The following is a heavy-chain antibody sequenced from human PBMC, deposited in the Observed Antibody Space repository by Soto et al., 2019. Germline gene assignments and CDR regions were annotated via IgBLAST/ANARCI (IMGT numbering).Heavy chain of an antibody. V-gene: IGHV3-30-3*01. D-gene: IGHD6-19*01. CDR2: ISYDGNNK. CDR1: GFTFSRYA. J-gene: IGHJ4*02. CDR3: AREATTSGWTFDY. Sequence: QVQVVESGGGVVQPGRSLRVSCAASGFTFSRYALHWVRQAPGKGLEWVGVISYDGNNKYYADSVKGRFTISRDNSKNTLYLQMNTLKAEDTAVYYCAREATTSGWTFDYWGQGTLVTVSS.